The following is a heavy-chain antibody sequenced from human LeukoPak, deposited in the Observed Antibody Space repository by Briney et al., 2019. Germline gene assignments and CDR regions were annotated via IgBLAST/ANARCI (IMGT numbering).Heavy chain of an antibody. V-gene: IGHV3-74*01. J-gene: IGHJ4*02. Sequence: GGSLRLSCAASGFTFSSYWMHWVRQAPGKGLVWVSRINSDGSSTNYADSVTGRFTISRDNAKNTLYLQMNSLRAEDTAVYYCARVRDTGYYYDSSAYSPFDYWGQGTLVTVSS. CDR3: ARVRDTGYYYDSSAYSPFDY. CDR1: GFTFSSYW. CDR2: INSDGSST. D-gene: IGHD3-22*01.